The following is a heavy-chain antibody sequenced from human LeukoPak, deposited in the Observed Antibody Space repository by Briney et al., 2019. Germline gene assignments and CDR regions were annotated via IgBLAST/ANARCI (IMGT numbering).Heavy chain of an antibody. J-gene: IGHJ4*02. CDR3: VRTDCSGGSCYPNFDY. D-gene: IGHD2-15*01. CDR2: ISYDGTNK. V-gene: IGHV3-30*05. CDR1: GFTFSSYG. Sequence: GGSLRLSCAASGFTFSSYGMHWVRQAPGKGLEWVAVISYDGTNKYYAGSVKGRFTISRDNSKNTLYLQMNSLRAEDTAVFYCVRTDCSGGSCYPNFDYWGQGTLVTVSS.